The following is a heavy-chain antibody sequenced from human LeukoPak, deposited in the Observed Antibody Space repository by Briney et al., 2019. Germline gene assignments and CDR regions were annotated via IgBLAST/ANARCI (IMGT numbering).Heavy chain of an antibody. CDR3: ARWRYYDSSGYSVYFDY. V-gene: IGHV4-39*07. J-gene: IGHJ4*02. CDR2: IYHSGST. Sequence: PSETLSLTCTVSGGSISSSSYYWGWIRQPPGKGLEWIGSIYHSGSTYYNPSLKSRVTISVDTSKNQFSLKLSSVTAADTAVYYCARWRYYDSSGYSVYFDYWGQGTLVTVSS. CDR1: GGSISSSSYY. D-gene: IGHD3-22*01.